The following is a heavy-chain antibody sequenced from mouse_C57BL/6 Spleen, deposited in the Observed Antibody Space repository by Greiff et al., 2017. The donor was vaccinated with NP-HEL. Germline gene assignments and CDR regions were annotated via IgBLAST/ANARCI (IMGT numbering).Heavy chain of an antibody. CDR1: GFNIKDDY. CDR2: IDPENGDT. J-gene: IGHJ3*01. V-gene: IGHV14-4*01. Sequence: EVQLQQSGAELVRPGASVKLSCTASGFNIKDDYMHWVKQRPEQGLEWIGWIDPENGDTEYASKFQGKATITADTSSNTAYLQLSSLTSEDTAVYYCTYSMVTTWFAYWGQGTLVTVSA. D-gene: IGHD2-2*01. CDR3: TYSMVTTWFAY.